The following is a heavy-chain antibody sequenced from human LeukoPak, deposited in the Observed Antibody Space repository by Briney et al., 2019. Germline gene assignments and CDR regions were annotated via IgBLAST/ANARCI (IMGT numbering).Heavy chain of an antibody. CDR1: GFTFSSFW. CDR2: IKSDGSST. CDR3: AKGLLLWFGEPGGFDY. V-gene: IGHV3-74*01. D-gene: IGHD3-10*01. J-gene: IGHJ4*02. Sequence: PGGSLRLSCAASGFTFSSFWMHWVRQTPGKGLVWVSRIKSDGSSTTYADSVKGRFTISRDNSKNTLYLQMNSLRADDTALYYCAKGLLLWFGEPGGFDYWGQGTLVTVSS.